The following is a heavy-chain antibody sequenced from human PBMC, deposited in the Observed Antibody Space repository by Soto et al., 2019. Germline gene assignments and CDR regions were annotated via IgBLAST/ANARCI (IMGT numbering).Heavy chain of an antibody. CDR1: GGSISSSSYY. V-gene: IGHV4-39*01. Sequence: PSETLSLTCTVSGGSISSSSYYWGWIRQPPGKGLEWIGSIYYSGSTYYNPSLKSRVTISVDTSKNQFSLKLSSVTAADTAVYYCASLTTVTTSWTYYMDVWGKGTTVTVSS. D-gene: IGHD4-17*01. J-gene: IGHJ6*03. CDR2: IYYSGST. CDR3: ASLTTVTTSWTYYMDV.